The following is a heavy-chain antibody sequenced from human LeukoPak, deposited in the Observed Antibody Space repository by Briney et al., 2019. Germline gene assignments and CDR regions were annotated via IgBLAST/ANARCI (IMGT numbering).Heavy chain of an antibody. CDR1: GGSISSSSYY. Sequence: SETLSLTCTVSGGSISSSSYYWGWIRQPPGKGLEWIGSIYYSGSTNYNPSLKSRVTISVDTSKNQFSLKLSSVTAADTAVYYCARRGVKWRWSLSVAFDIWGQGTMVTVSS. V-gene: IGHV4-39*07. J-gene: IGHJ3*02. CDR2: IYYSGST. D-gene: IGHD3-10*01. CDR3: ARRGVKWRWSLSVAFDI.